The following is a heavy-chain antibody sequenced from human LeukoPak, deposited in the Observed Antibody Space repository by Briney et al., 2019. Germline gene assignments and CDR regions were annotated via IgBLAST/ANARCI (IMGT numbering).Heavy chain of an antibody. V-gene: IGHV3-30*01. CDR1: GFTFKNFA. CDR2: ISYNGSEI. Sequence: GGSLRLSCVTSGFTFKNFAMHWVRQAPGKGLEWLSIISYNGSEIHYSALVRGRFTVSRDNAKKTLYLHMNNLRVDDTAVYYCASPEDRKGITPGWGQGTLVTVSS. CDR3: ASPEDRKGITPG. D-gene: IGHD2-15*01. J-gene: IGHJ1*01.